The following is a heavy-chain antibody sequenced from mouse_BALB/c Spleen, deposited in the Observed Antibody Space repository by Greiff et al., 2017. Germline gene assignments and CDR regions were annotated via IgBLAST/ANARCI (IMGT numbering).Heavy chain of an antibody. V-gene: IGHV8-12*01. CDR2: IYWDDDK. CDR3: ARRPSLLRPYYAMDY. CDR1: GFSLSTSGMG. J-gene: IGHJ4*01. Sequence: QVTLKVSGPGILQPSQTLSLTCSFSGFSLSTSGMGVSWIRQPSGKGLEWLAHIYWDDDKRYNPSLKSRLTISKDTSSNQVFLKITSVDTADTATYYCARRPSLLRPYYAMDYWGQGTSVTVSS. D-gene: IGHD1-2*01.